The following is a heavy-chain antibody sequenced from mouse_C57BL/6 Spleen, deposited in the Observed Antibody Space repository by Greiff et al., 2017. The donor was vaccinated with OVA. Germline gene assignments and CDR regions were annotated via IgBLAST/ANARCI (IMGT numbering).Heavy chain of an antibody. CDR2: INPNNGGT. CDR3: ARWGTTYYAMDY. J-gene: IGHJ4*01. D-gene: IGHD2-1*01. CDR1: GYTFTDYN. V-gene: IGHV1-18*01. Sequence: AQLQQSGPELVKPGASVKIPCKASGYTFTDYNMDWVKQSHGKSLEWIGDINPNNGGTIYNQKFKGKATLTVDKSSSTAYMELRSLTSEDTAVYYCARWGTTYYAMDYWGQGTSVTVSS.